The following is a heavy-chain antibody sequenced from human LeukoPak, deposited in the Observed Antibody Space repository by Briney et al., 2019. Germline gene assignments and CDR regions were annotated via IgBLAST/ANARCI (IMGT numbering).Heavy chain of an antibody. Sequence: GGSLRLSCATSGFTFSSYTMHWVRQAPGKGLEWVALTSSDGNKYFADSVQGRFTISRDNSRNTLYLQLDNLRPDDTALYYCARERGIRALYFDNWGQGTLVTVSS. CDR2: TSSDGNK. D-gene: IGHD3-16*01. V-gene: IGHV3-30*14. CDR3: ARERGIRALYFDN. CDR1: GFTFSSYT. J-gene: IGHJ4*02.